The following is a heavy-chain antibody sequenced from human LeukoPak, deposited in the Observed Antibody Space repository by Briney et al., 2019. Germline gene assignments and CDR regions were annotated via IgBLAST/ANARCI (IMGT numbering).Heavy chain of an antibody. V-gene: IGHV3-30-3*01. CDR1: GFTFSSYT. J-gene: IGHJ4*02. D-gene: IGHD3-22*01. CDR3: ATALTSSYDSSGYPDYFDY. CDR2: IAYDGSNN. Sequence: LSGGSLRLSCAASGFTFSSYTIHWVRQAPGKGLEWEAAIAYDGSNNYYADSAKGRLTISRDNSKNTLYLQMNSLRAEDTAVYYCATALTSSYDSSGYPDYFDYWGQGTLVTVSS.